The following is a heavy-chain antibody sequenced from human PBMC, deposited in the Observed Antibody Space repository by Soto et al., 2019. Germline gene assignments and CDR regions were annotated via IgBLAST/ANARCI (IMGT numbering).Heavy chain of an antibody. CDR1: GFTFSSYS. V-gene: IGHV3-48*02. CDR3: ARLVSSWYSYGMDV. CDR2: ISSSSSTI. Sequence: EVQLVESGGRLVQPGGSLRLSCAASGFTFSSYSMNWVRQAPGKGLEWVSYISSSSSTIYYADSVKGRFTISRDNAKNSLYLQMNSLRDEDTAVYYCARLVSSWYSYGMDVWGQGTTVTVSS. D-gene: IGHD6-13*01. J-gene: IGHJ6*02.